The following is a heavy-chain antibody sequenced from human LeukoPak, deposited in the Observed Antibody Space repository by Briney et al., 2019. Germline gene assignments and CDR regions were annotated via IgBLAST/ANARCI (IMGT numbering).Heavy chain of an antibody. CDR3: ASRRPGCSSTSCYPWGDAFDI. J-gene: IGHJ3*02. CDR1: GGSISSSSYY. Sequence: SETLSLTCTVSGGSISSSSYYWGWIRQPPGKGLEWIGSIYYSGSTYYNPSLKSRVTISVDTSKNQFSLKLSSVTAADTAAYYCASRRPGCSSTSCYPWGDAFDIWGQGTMVTVSS. V-gene: IGHV4-39*01. D-gene: IGHD2-2*01. CDR2: IYYSGST.